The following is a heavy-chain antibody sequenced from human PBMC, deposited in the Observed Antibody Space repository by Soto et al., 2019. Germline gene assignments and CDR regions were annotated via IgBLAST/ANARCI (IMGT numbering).Heavy chain of an antibody. D-gene: IGHD3-10*01. CDR1: GYTFTSFD. CDR2: MNPNSGNT. Sequence: ASVKVSCKASGYTFTSFDINWVRQATGQGLEWMGWMNPNSGNTGYAQKFQGRVTMTRNTAISTAYMELSSLRSEDTAVYYCARGPIYGSGSYLSDPWGKGTLVTVSS. CDR3: ARGPIYGSGSYLSDP. V-gene: IGHV1-8*01. J-gene: IGHJ5*02.